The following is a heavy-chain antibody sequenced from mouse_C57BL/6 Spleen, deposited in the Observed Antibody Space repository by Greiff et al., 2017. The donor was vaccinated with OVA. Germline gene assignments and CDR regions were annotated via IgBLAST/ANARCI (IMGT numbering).Heavy chain of an antibody. D-gene: IGHD2-1*01. Sequence: VQLQQSGPELVKPGASVKISCKASGYTFTDYYMNWVKQSHGKSLEWIGDINPNNGGTSYNQKFKGKATLTVDKSSSTAYMELRSLTSEDSAVYYCARGIYYGNYYFDYWGQGTTLTVSS. CDR1: GYTFTDYY. CDR3: ARGIYYGNYYFDY. V-gene: IGHV1-26*01. J-gene: IGHJ2*01. CDR2: INPNNGGT.